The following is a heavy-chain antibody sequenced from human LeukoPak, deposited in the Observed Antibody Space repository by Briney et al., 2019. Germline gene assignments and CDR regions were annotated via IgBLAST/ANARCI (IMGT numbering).Heavy chain of an antibody. CDR3: ARGQTEDILTGYRDYYFDY. D-gene: IGHD3-9*01. Sequence: SETLSLTCAVYGGSFSAYYWTWIRQPPGKGLEWIGEINHSGATIYNPSLNSRVTISVDTSKKQFSLKVSSVTAADTAVYYCARGQTEDILTGYRDYYFDYWGRGTLVTVSS. CDR2: INHSGAT. J-gene: IGHJ4*02. CDR1: GGSFSAYY. V-gene: IGHV4-34*01.